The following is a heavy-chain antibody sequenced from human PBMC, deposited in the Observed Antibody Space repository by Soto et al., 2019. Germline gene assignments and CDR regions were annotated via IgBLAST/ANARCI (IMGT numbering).Heavy chain of an antibody. J-gene: IGHJ5*02. D-gene: IGHD6-13*01. V-gene: IGHV3-48*01. Sequence: EVQLVESGGGLVQPGGSLRLSCAASGFTFSSYSMNWVRQAPGKGLEWVSYISSSSSTIYYADSVKGRFTISRDNAKNSLFLRMISLKAVGSTVFHCIVEGIGLSFFNPLGQGTLVTVSS. CDR1: GFTFSSYS. CDR2: ISSSSSTI. CDR3: IVEGIGLSFFNP.